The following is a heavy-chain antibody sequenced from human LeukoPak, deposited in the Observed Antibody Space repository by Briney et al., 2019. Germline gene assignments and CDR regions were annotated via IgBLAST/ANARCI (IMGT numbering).Heavy chain of an antibody. CDR2: ISAYNGNT. CDR3: ARDHRDSSSSRGYYFDY. CDR1: GYTFTSYG. Sequence: ASVKVSCKASGYTFTSYGISWVRQAPGQGLEWMGWISAYNGNTNYAQKFQGRVTMTRDTSTSTFYMELSSLRSEDTAVYYCARDHRDSSSSRGYYFDYWGQGTLVTVSS. V-gene: IGHV1-18*01. J-gene: IGHJ4*02. D-gene: IGHD6-6*01.